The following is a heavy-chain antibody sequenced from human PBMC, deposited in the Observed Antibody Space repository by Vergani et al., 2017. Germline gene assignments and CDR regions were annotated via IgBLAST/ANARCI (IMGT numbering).Heavy chain of an antibody. CDR3: ARDLSSGGGWFDP. J-gene: IGHJ5*02. CDR1: GYSISSGYY. CDR2: IYYSGST. Sequence: QVQLQESGPGLVKPSETLSLTCTVSGYSISSGYYWGWIRQPPGKGLEWIGSIYYSGSTYYNPSLKSRVTISVDTSKNQFSLKLSSVTAADTAVYYCARDLSSGGGWFDPWGQGTLVTVSS. D-gene: IGHD6-19*01. V-gene: IGHV4-38-2*02.